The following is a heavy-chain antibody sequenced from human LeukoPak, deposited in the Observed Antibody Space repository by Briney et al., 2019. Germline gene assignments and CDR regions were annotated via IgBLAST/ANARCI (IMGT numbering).Heavy chain of an antibody. V-gene: IGHV4-4*09. J-gene: IGHJ4*02. CDR3: GWLPST. Sequence: SETLSLTCTVSGVSISTYYWTWIRQPPGKGLEFIGNIYTSGSTTYNPSLHSRVTISGDTSKNQLSLKLTSMTDADTAVYSDGWLPSTWGQGALVTVSS. D-gene: IGHD6-19*01. CDR1: GVSISTYY. CDR2: IYTSGST.